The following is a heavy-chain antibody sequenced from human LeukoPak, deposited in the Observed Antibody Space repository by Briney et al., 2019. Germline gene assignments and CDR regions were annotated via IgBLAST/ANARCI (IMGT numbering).Heavy chain of an antibody. CDR3: ARVTSGTHFLYYFYYMDV. V-gene: IGHV1-46*01. Sequence: ASVKVSCKASGYTFTSYYMYWVRQAPGQGLEWMGIINPNRGSTSYAQKFQGRVTMTRDMSTSTVYMELRSLRSDDTAVYYCARVTSGTHFLYYFYYMDVWGKGTTVTVSS. J-gene: IGHJ6*03. CDR2: INPNRGST. CDR1: GYTFTSYY. D-gene: IGHD1-26*01.